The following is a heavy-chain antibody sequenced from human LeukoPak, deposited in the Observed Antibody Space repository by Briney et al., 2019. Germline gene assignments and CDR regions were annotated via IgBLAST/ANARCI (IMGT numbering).Heavy chain of an antibody. CDR2: ISGSGGST. Sequence: GGSLRLSCAASGFTLSHYAMSWVRQAPGKGLEWVSAISGSGGSTYYADSVKGRFTISRDNSKNTLYLQMNSLRAEDTAIYYCAREGYSYGPPLLLYYGMDVWGQGTTVTVSS. CDR1: GFTLSHYA. V-gene: IGHV3-23*01. D-gene: IGHD5-18*01. CDR3: AREGYSYGPPLLLYYGMDV. J-gene: IGHJ6*02.